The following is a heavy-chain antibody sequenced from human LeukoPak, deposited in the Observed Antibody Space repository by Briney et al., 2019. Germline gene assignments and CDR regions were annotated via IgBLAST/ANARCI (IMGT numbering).Heavy chain of an antibody. CDR2: VSRSSSYI. CDR3: AKATGTLGN. J-gene: IGHJ4*02. D-gene: IGHD1-1*01. CDR1: EFTFSAYN. V-gene: IGHV3-21*04. Sequence: GGSLRLSCAASEFTFSAYNMNWVRQAPGKGLEWVSSVSRSSSYIYYADSVKGRFTISRDNSKNTLYLQMNSLTAEDTAIYYCAKATGTLGNWGQGTLVTVSS.